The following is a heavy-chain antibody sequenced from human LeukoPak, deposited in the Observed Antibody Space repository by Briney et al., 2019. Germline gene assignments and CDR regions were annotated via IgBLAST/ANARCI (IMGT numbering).Heavy chain of an antibody. D-gene: IGHD2-2*01. CDR2: IYYSGST. CDR1: GGSVSSGRYY. J-gene: IGHJ6*02. Sequence: SETLSLTCTVSGGSVSSGRYYWSWIRQPPGKGLEWIGYIYYSGSTNYNPSLKSRVTISVDTSKNQFSLKLSSVTAADTAVYYCARDRRDIVVVPAALRYGMDVWGQGTTVTVSS. CDR3: ARDRRDIVVVPAALRYGMDV. V-gene: IGHV4-61*01.